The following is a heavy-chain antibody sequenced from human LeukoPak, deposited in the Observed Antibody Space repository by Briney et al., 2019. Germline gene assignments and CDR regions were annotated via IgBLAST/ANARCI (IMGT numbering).Heavy chain of an antibody. Sequence: ASXXXSCKASGYTFTSYYMHWVRQAPGQGLEWMGIINPSGGSTSYAQKFQGRVTITRDTSTSTVYMELSSLRSEDTAVYYCASPSSSSPGAFDYWGQGTLVTVSS. CDR2: INPSGGST. D-gene: IGHD6-6*01. CDR1: GYTFTSYY. V-gene: IGHV1-46*03. J-gene: IGHJ4*02. CDR3: ASPSSSSPGAFDY.